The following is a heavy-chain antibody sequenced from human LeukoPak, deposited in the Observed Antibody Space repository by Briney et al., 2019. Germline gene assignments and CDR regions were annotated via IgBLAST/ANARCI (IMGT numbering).Heavy chain of an antibody. V-gene: IGHV4-34*01. CDR2: INHSGST. CDR3: ARGRYSSSSPFVDY. CDR1: GGSFSGYY. Sequence: SETLSLTCAVYGGSFSGYYWSWIRQPPGKGLEWIGEINHSGSTTYNPSLKSRFTITGDTSKNQCSLELSSVTAADTAVYYCARGRYSSSSPFVDYWGQGTLVTVSS. J-gene: IGHJ4*02. D-gene: IGHD6-6*01.